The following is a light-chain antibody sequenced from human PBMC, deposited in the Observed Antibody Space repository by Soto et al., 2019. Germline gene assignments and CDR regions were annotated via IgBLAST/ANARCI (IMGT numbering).Light chain of an antibody. Sequence: SLLTQPRSVSASPGQSVTISCTGSSSDVGRYDYVSWYQQHPGNAPKLIVYDVPERPSGVPDRFSGSKSGNTASLTISGLPAEDEADYSCCSFAGSYSYVFGPGTKVTV. V-gene: IGLV2-11*01. CDR1: SSDVGRYDY. J-gene: IGLJ1*01. CDR3: CSFAGSYSYV. CDR2: DVP.